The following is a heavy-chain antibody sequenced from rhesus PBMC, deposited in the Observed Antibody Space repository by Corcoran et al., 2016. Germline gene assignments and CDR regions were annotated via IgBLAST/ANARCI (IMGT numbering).Heavy chain of an antibody. V-gene: IGHV3S42*01. D-gene: IGHD5-42*01. CDR1: GFTFSDSW. CDR3: AEGDRG. CDR2: IRRGGAT. J-gene: IGHJ4*01. Sequence: EVYLVESGGGLAKPGGSLRLSCAASGFTFSDSWMKWVRQTPGKGLEGISSIRRGGATYYSDSMKGRFTISRDNSKNTLSLQMNSLTIDDTAVYYCAEGDRGWGQGVLVTVST.